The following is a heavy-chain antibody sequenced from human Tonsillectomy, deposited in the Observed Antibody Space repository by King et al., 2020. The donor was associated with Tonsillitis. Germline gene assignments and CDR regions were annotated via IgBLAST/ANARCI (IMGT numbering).Heavy chain of an antibody. CDR1: GFPFSSYG. CDR3: ARERLYNVEWGIDH. V-gene: IGHV3-33*05. Sequence: VQLVESGGGVVQPGRSLRLSCETSGFPFSSYGMHWVRQAPGKGLEWVATISYDGTNKHHTDSVKGRFTISRDNSKNTMYLQMNSLRAEDTAVYYCARERLYNVEWGIDHWGRGTLVTVAS. D-gene: IGHD2-2*02. J-gene: IGHJ4*02. CDR2: ISYDGTNK.